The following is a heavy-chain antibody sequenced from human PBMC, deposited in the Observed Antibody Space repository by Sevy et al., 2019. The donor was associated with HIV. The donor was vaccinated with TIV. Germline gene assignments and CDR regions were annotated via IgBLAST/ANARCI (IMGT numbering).Heavy chain of an antibody. CDR1: GFTFSSYS. CDR3: ARTVEMATISAFDI. V-gene: IGHV3-21*01. CDR2: ISSSSSYI. J-gene: IGHJ3*02. Sequence: GRSLRLSCAASGFTFSSYSMNWVRQAPGKGLEWVSSISSSSSYIYYADSVKGRFTISGDNAKNSLYLQMNSLRAEDTAVYYCARTVEMATISAFDIWGQGTMVTVSS. D-gene: IGHD5-12*01.